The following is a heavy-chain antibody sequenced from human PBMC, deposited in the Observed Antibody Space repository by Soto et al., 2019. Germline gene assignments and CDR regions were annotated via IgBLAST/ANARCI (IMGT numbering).Heavy chain of an antibody. Sequence: SVKVSCKASESTFMNYAISWVRQATGQGLEWMGWMNPNSGNTGYALKFQGRFSMTRNTSIYTVYLELSSLASDDTAVYYCVRMASSGTLNWFDPWGQGTLVTVSS. CDR2: MNPNSGNT. J-gene: IGHJ5*02. CDR3: VRMASSGTLNWFDP. D-gene: IGHD1-1*01. V-gene: IGHV1-8*01. CDR1: ESTFMNYA.